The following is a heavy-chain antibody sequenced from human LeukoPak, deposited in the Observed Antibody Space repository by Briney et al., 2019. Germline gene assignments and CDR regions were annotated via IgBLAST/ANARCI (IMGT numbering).Heavy chain of an antibody. CDR3: PTIRGYSSSWPFDY. CDR1: GFTFSSYE. V-gene: IGHV3-15*01. CDR2: IKSKTDGGTT. D-gene: IGHD6-13*01. Sequence: GGSLRLSCAASGFTFSSYEMNWVRQAPGKGLEWIGRIKSKTDGGTTDYAAPVKGRFTISRDDSKNTLYLQMNSLKTEDTGVYYCPTIRGYSSSWPFDYWGQGILVTVSS. J-gene: IGHJ4*02.